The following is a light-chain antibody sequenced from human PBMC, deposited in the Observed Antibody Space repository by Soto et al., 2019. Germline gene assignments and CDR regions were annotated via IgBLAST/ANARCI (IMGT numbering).Light chain of an antibody. J-gene: IGLJ1*01. CDR3: QSYDSSLSGYV. V-gene: IGLV1-40*01. Sequence: QSVLTQPPSVSGAPGQRVTISCTGSSYNIGAGYEVSWYQQLPGTAPKLLIYGNTDRPSGGPDRFSGSKSGTSASLAITGLQAEDEADYYCQSYDSSLSGYVFGTGTKVTVL. CDR2: GNT. CDR1: SYNIGAGYE.